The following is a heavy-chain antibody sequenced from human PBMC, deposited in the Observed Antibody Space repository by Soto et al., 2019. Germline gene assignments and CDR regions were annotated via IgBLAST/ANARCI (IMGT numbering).Heavy chain of an antibody. J-gene: IGHJ4*02. Sequence: QITLKESGPTLVKPTQTLTLTCTFSGFSLSTSGVGVGWIRQPPGKALEWLAVIYWDDNKHYSPSLRSRLTITKDTSKNQVVLTMTNMEPMDTGTYYCAHKGPEDWPLDYWGQGTLVTVSS. D-gene: IGHD3-9*01. CDR3: AHKGPEDWPLDY. CDR2: IYWDDNK. CDR1: GFSLSTSGVG. V-gene: IGHV2-5*02.